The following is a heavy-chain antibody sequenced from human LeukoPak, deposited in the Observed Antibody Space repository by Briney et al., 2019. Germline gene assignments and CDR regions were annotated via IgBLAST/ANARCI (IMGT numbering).Heavy chain of an antibody. CDR2: ISFSGANT. V-gene: IGHV3-23*01. CDR1: GFTFSDSA. D-gene: IGHD5-24*01. CDR3: ARDIQLST. Sequence: WGSLTLSCAASGFTFSDSAMSWVRQAPGKGLEWVSLISFSGANTYYADSVKGRFTISRDNSKDTLYLLMNSLRAEDTAIYYCARDIQLSTWGLVTMVTVSS. J-gene: IGHJ3*01.